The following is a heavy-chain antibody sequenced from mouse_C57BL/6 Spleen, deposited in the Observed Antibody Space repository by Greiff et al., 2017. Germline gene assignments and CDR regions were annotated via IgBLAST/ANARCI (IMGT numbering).Heavy chain of an antibody. J-gene: IGHJ4*01. Sequence: QVHVKQSGAELVKPGASVKISCKASGYAFSSYWMNWVKQRPGKGLEWIGQIYPGDGDTNYNGKFKGKATLTADKSSSTAYMQLSSLTSEDSAVYFCARGDSSGYSYYAMDYWGQGTSVTVSS. CDR3: ARGDSSGYSYYAMDY. D-gene: IGHD3-2*02. CDR1: GYAFSSYW. CDR2: IYPGDGDT. V-gene: IGHV1-80*01.